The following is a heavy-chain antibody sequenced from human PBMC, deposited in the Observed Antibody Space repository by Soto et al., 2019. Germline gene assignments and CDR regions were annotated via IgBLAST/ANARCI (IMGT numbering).Heavy chain of an antibody. D-gene: IGHD1-1*01. CDR1: GFTFSSYS. CDR2: ISSSSSYI. CDR3: AVELEPDAFDI. V-gene: IGHV3-21*01. J-gene: IGHJ3*02. Sequence: GGSLRLSCAASGFTFSSYSMNWVRQAPGKGLEWVSSISSSSSYIYYADSVKGRFTISRDNAKNSLYLQMNSLRAEDTAVYYCAVELEPDAFDIWGQGTMVTVSS.